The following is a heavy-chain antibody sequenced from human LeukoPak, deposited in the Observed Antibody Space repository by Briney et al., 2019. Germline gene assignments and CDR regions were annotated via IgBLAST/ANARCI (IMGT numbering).Heavy chain of an antibody. V-gene: IGHV3-30-3*01. Sequence: GGSLRLSCAASGFTFSTYAMHWVRQAPGKGLEWVAVISYDGSNKYYADSVKGRFTISRDNSNTLYLQMNSLRAEDTAVYYCARDGRSSSSIYYYYYMDVWGKGTTVTVSS. D-gene: IGHD6-6*01. CDR3: ARDGRSSSSIYYYYYMDV. CDR1: GFTFSTYA. J-gene: IGHJ6*03. CDR2: ISYDGSNK.